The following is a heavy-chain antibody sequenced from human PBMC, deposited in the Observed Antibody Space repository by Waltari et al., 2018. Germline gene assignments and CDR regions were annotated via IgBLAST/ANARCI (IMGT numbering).Heavy chain of an antibody. CDR1: GGSISSSSYY. Sequence: QLQLQESGTGLVKPSETLSLTCTVSGGSISSSSYYWGWIRQPPGKGLEWIGSIYYSGSTYYNPALKSRVTISVDTSKNQCSLKLSSVTAADTAVYYCARNYYDSSGYYGDEDAFDIWCQGTMVTVSS. V-gene: IGHV4-39*07. D-gene: IGHD3-22*01. CDR2: IYYSGST. J-gene: IGHJ3*02. CDR3: ARNYYDSSGYYGDEDAFDI.